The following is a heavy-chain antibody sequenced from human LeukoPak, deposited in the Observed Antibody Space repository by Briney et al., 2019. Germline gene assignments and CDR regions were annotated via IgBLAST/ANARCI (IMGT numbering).Heavy chain of an antibody. CDR2: IYYRGST. J-gene: IGHJ4*02. Sequence: SETLSLTCTVSGGSISTYYWSWIRHPPGKGLEWVGYIYYRGSTNYNTSLKRRVTISVDTSKNQFSLKLRSVTAADTAVYFCARGDAAMNLVRNWGQGTLVTVYS. CDR3: ARGDAAMNLVRN. V-gene: IGHV4-59*01. D-gene: IGHD5-18*01. CDR1: GGSISTYY.